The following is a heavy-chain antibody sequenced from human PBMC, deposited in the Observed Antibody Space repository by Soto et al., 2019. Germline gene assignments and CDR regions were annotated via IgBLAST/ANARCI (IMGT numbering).Heavy chain of an antibody. CDR1: GFTFSSYG. CDR3: ARNLLGWLLSSPGY. J-gene: IGHJ4*02. Sequence: QVQLVESGGGVVQPGGSLRLSCAASGFTFSSYGMHWVRQAPGKGLEWVAVIWYDGSNKYYADSVKGRFTISTDNSKNTLFFLKKSRRAEETAVYYCARNLLGWLLSSPGYWGQGTLVTVSS. D-gene: IGHD3-3*01. CDR2: IWYDGSNK. V-gene: IGHV3-33*01.